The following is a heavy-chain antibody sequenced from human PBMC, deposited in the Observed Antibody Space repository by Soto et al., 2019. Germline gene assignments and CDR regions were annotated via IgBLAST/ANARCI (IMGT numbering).Heavy chain of an antibody. CDR2: ITDTGGDA. D-gene: IGHD3-10*01. Sequence: PGGSLRLSCVASGLTFGSRAMSWVRQAPGEGLQWVSTITDTGGDAKYADSGRGRFVISRDNSKKTLYLQMTSLTAEDSAMYFCARGSTDAYPGSRIFDFWGRGTLVTVS. CDR1: GLTFGSRA. V-gene: IGHV3-23*01. J-gene: IGHJ4*02. CDR3: ARGSTDAYPGSRIFDF.